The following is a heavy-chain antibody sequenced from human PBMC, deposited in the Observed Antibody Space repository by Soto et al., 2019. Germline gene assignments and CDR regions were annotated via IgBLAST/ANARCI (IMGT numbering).Heavy chain of an antibody. V-gene: IGHV1-18*01. J-gene: IGHJ4*02. Sequence: ASVKVSCKASGYTFTSYGISWVRQAPGQGLEWMGWISAYNGNTNYAQKLQGRVTMTTDTSTSTAYMELRSLRSDDTAGYYCARYDPTVINYYWGQATLVTVSS. D-gene: IGHD4-4*01. CDR3: ARYDPTVINYY. CDR1: GYTFTSYG. CDR2: ISAYNGNT.